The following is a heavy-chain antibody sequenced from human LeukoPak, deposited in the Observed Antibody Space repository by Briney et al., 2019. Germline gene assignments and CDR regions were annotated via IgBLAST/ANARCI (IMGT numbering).Heavy chain of an antibody. CDR2: IYHSGST. V-gene: IGHV4-34*01. D-gene: IGHD3-10*01. J-gene: IGHJ4*02. Sequence: SETLSLTCAVYSGSFSGYYWSWIRQPPGKGLEWIGEIYHSGSTNYNPSLKSRVTLSVDTSKNQFSLKLNSVTAADTAVYYCARGFATMVRGVVLDFWGQGTLVTVSS. CDR3: ARGFATMVRGVVLDF. CDR1: SGSFSGYY.